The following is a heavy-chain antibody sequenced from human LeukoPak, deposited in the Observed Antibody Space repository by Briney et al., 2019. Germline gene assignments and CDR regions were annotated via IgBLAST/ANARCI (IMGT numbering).Heavy chain of an antibody. D-gene: IGHD1-26*01. V-gene: IGHV1-8*03. CDR2: MNPNSGNT. Sequence: ASVKVSCKASGYTFTSYDINWVRQATGQGLEGMGWMNPNSGNTGYAQKFQGRVTITRNTSISTAYMELSSLRSEDTAVYYCARNSGSQHDAFDIWGQGTMVTVSS. CDR3: ARNSGSQHDAFDI. CDR1: GYTFTSYD. J-gene: IGHJ3*02.